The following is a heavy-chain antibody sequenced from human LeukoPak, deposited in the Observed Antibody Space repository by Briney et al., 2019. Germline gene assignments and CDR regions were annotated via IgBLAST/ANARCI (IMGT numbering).Heavy chain of an antibody. CDR1: GYTFTGYY. CDR2: INPNSGGT. Sequence: ASVKVSCKASGYTFTGYYVHWVRQAPGQGLEWMGWINPNSGGTNYAQKSQGWVTMTRDTSISTAYMELSRLRSDDTAVYYCARGGITGTTRGSTRLNDAFDIWGQGTMVTVSS. CDR3: ARGGITGTTRGSTRLNDAFDI. V-gene: IGHV1-2*04. D-gene: IGHD1-20*01. J-gene: IGHJ3*02.